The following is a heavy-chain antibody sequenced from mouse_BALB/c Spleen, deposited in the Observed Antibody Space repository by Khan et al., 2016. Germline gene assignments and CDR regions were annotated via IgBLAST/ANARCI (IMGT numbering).Heavy chain of an antibody. CDR3: ARNHYGSHLDY. V-gene: IGHV5-17*02. Sequence: EVELVESGGGLVQPGGSRKLSCEASGCTFSGFGMHWVRQAPEKGLEWVAYISSSSSTIFYADTLKGRFTISRDNPKNTLFLQMTSLRSEDTAVYYCARNHYGSHLDYWGQGTTLTVSS. CDR2: ISSSSSTI. CDR1: GCTFSGFG. J-gene: IGHJ2*01. D-gene: IGHD1-1*01.